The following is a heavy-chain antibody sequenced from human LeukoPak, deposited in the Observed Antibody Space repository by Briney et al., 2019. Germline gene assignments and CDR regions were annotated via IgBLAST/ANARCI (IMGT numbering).Heavy chain of an antibody. CDR2: ISWNSAGK. J-gene: IGHJ6*02. Sequence: GGSLRLSCAASGFSSDDHAMHWVRQAPGKGLEWVAGISWNSAGKGYADSVKGRFTISRDNAKNSLYLQMNSLRPEDTALYYCAKDITPGGADVWGQGTTITVPS. V-gene: IGHV3-9*02. CDR1: GFSSDDHA. CDR3: AKDITPGGADV.